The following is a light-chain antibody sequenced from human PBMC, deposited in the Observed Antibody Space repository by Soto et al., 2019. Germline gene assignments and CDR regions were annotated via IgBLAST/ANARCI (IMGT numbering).Light chain of an antibody. CDR3: QQYNSFWT. CDR1: QSISSY. Sequence: DIQMTQSPSSLSASVGGRATITCRASQSISSYLNWYQQKPGKAPKVLIYAASNLQGGVPSRFSGSGSGTDFTLTISSLQPDDCATYYCQQYNSFWTFGQGTKVDIK. CDR2: AAS. V-gene: IGKV1-39*01. J-gene: IGKJ1*01.